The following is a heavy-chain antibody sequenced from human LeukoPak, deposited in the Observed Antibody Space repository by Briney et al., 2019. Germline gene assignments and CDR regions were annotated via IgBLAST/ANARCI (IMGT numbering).Heavy chain of an antibody. CDR3: ARDIAWQQLVVFDY. Sequence: SGGSLRLSCAASGFTFSDYYMSWIRQAAGKGLEWISYISSGGGGVIYYADSMKGRFTISRDNAKNSLYLQMNSLTAEDTAVYYCARDIAWQQLVVFDYWGQGTMVTVSS. J-gene: IGHJ4*02. D-gene: IGHD6-13*01. V-gene: IGHV3-11*01. CDR2: ISSGGGGVI. CDR1: GFTFSDYY.